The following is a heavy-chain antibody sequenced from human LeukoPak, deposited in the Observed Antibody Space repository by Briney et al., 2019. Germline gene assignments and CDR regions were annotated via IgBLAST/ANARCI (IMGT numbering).Heavy chain of an antibody. J-gene: IGHJ4*02. CDR1: GFTFSTYW. Sequence: GGSLRLSCAASGFTFSTYWMTWVRQAPGKGPEWVANIKEDGSATYYVDSVKGRFTISRDNAKNSLYLQMNSLRAEDTAVYYCARDSHSSSWYSEFDYWGQGTLVTVSS. CDR3: ARDSHSSSWYSEFDY. D-gene: IGHD6-13*01. V-gene: IGHV3-7*01. CDR2: IKEDGSAT.